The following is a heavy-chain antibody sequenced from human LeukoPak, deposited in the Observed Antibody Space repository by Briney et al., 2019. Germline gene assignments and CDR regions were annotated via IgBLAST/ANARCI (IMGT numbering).Heavy chain of an antibody. CDR1: GYTFTNYY. CDR3: ARDFAGTQAFDI. CDR2: ITPSGGST. V-gene: IGHV1-46*01. D-gene: IGHD1-1*01. J-gene: IGHJ3*02. Sequence: GASVKVSCKASGYTFTNYYIHWVRQAPGQGLEWMGIITPSGGSTSYAQKFQGRVTMTRNTSISTAYMELSSLRSEDTAVYYCARDFAGTQAFDIWGQGTMVTVSS.